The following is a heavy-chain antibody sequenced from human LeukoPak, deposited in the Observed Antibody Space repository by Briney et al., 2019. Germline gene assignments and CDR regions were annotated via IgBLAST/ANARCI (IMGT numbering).Heavy chain of an antibody. D-gene: IGHD3-22*01. J-gene: IGHJ4*02. CDR1: GGSFSGYY. Sequence: SETLSLTCAVYGGSFSGYYWSWIRQPPGKGLEWIGEINHSGSTNYNPSLKSRVTISVDTSKNQFSRKLSSVTAADTAVYYCARLDYYDSSGQPPFDYWGQGTLVTVSS. CDR3: ARLDYYDSSGQPPFDY. V-gene: IGHV4-34*01. CDR2: INHSGST.